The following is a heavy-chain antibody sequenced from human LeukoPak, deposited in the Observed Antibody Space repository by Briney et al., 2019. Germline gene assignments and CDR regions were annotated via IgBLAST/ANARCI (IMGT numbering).Heavy chain of an antibody. J-gene: IGHJ1*01. D-gene: IGHD6-19*01. CDR1: GYTFTSYD. Sequence: ASVKVSCKASGYTFTSYDINGVGQATGQGLEWMGWMNHNSGNSGCAQKLQGRGTLTRNTSISTAYKELSSLRSEDTAVYYCARGRYSSGWYRIRAQYFQHWGQGTLVTVSS. CDR3: ARGRYSSGWYRIRAQYFQH. V-gene: IGHV1-8*01. CDR2: MNHNSGNS.